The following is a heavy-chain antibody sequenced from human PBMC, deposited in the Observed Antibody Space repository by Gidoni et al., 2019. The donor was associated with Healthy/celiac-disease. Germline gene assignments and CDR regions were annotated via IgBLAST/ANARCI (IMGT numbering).Heavy chain of an antibody. D-gene: IGHD6-13*01. CDR3: ARDDSSSPWD. CDR1: GFTVSSNY. J-gene: IGHJ4*02. CDR2: IYSGGST. V-gene: IGHV3-53*04. Sequence: GFTVSSNYMSWVRQAPGKGLEWVSVIYSGGSTYYADSVKGRFTISRHNSKNTLYLQMNSLRAEDTAVYYCARDDSSSPWDWGQGPLVTVSS.